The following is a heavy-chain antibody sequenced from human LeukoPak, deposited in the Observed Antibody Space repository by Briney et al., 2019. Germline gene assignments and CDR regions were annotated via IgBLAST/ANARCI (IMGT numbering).Heavy chain of an antibody. Sequence: SETLSLTCTVSGGSINNTSYWAWIRPSPGKGLEWIGSIYYSGSTYYNPSLKSRVTISVDTSKSQFSLKLNSVTAADTAVYFCARHTYYVYLIDYWGQGTLVTVSS. CDR2: IYYSGST. CDR3: ARHTYYVYLIDY. D-gene: IGHD3-16*01. CDR1: GGSINNTSY. V-gene: IGHV4-39*01. J-gene: IGHJ4*02.